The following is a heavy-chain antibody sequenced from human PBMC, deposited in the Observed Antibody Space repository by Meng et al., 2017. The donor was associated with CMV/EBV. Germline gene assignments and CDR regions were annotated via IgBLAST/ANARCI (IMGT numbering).Heavy chain of an antibody. CDR3: ARLSGSGTTSTGYHYAFDS. Sequence: QVEPPEPGPGLVKPSQTLSLTCSVSGGSISSGDYYWSWLRQPPGKGLEWIGYIYYSGTTYYNPSLESRVTISVDTSKNQFSLNLSSVTAADTAVYYCARLSGSGTTSTGYHYAFDSWGQGTLVTVSS. CDR1: GGSISSGDYY. D-gene: IGHD3-22*01. CDR2: IYYSGTT. J-gene: IGHJ4*02. V-gene: IGHV4-30-4*08.